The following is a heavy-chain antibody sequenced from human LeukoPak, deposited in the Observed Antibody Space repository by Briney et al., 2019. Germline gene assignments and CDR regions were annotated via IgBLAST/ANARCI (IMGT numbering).Heavy chain of an antibody. CDR1: GFTFSGYW. Sequence: GGSLRLSCAPSGFTFSGYWMSWVRQAPGKGREWVANIKQDGSEKYYVDSVKGRFTISRDNAKNSLYLQMNSLRAEDTAVYYCVRDLYRIVVVPHYFDYWGQGTLVTVSS. CDR2: IKQDGSEK. CDR3: VRDLYRIVVVPHYFDY. J-gene: IGHJ4*02. D-gene: IGHD3-22*01. V-gene: IGHV3-7*01.